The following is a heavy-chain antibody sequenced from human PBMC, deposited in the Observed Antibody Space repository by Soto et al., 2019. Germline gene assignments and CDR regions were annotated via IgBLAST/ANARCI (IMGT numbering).Heavy chain of an antibody. CDR3: AKDSGYDLAYGMDV. D-gene: IGHD5-12*01. V-gene: IGHV3-23*01. CDR1: GFTFSSYA. CDR2: ITGSGGGT. Sequence: EVQLLESGGGLVQPGGSLRLSCAASGFTFSSYAVTWVRQAPGKGLEWVSAITGSGGGTYYTDSVKGRFTISRDNSKNTLCLQMDSLRVEDTAVYYCAKDSGYDLAYGMDVWGQGTTVTVSS. J-gene: IGHJ6*02.